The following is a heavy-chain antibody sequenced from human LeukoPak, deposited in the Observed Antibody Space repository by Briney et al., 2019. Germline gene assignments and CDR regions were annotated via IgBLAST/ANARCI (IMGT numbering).Heavy chain of an antibody. V-gene: IGHV3-7*01. J-gene: IGHJ4*02. Sequence: PGGSLRLSCAASGFTFNSYWMNWVRQAPGKGLEWVANIKQDGSEKYYEDSVKGRFTISRDNAKNSLYLQMNSLRAEDTAVYYCARENLHYDFWSGYYPTFDYWGQGTLVTVSS. CDR3: ARENLHYDFWSGYYPTFDY. CDR1: GFTFNSYW. CDR2: IKQDGSEK. D-gene: IGHD3-3*01.